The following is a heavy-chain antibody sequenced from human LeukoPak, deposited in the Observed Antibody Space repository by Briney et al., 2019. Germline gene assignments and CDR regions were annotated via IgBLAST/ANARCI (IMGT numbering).Heavy chain of an antibody. CDR2: INHSGST. CDR3: ARGRVGYYDSSGYYY. V-gene: IGHV4-34*01. J-gene: IGHJ4*02. CDR1: GGSFSGYY. Sequence: PSETLSLTCAVYGGSFSGYYWSWIRQPPGKGLEWIGEINHSGSTNYNPSLKSRVTISVDTSKNQFSLKLSSVTAADTAVYYCARGRVGYYDSSGYYYWGQGTLVIVSS. D-gene: IGHD3-22*01.